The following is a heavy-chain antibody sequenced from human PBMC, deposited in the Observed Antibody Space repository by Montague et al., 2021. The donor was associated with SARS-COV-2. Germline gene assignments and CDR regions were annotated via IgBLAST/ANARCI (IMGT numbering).Heavy chain of an antibody. D-gene: IGHD1-26*01. CDR2: IYSGGSST. J-gene: IGHJ6*02. V-gene: IGHV3-23*03. Sequence: SLRLSCAASGFTFSSYAMSWVRQAPGKGLEWVSVIYSGGSSTYYADSVKGRFTISRDNSKNTLYLQMNSLRAEDTAVYYCAKDVGATNTYYYYYGMDVWGQGTTVTASS. CDR3: AKDVGATNTYYYYYGMDV. CDR1: GFTFSSYA.